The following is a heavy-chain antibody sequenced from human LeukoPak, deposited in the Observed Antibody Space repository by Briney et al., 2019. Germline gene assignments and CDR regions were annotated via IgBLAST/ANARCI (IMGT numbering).Heavy chain of an antibody. CDR3: AKGYNRYYYDSSALRGNWFDP. J-gene: IGHJ5*02. D-gene: IGHD3-22*01. V-gene: IGHV3-23*01. Sequence: PGGSLRLSCAASGFTFSSYAMSWVRQAPGKGLEWVSAISGSGGSTYYADSVKGRFTISRANSKNTLYLQMNNLRAEDRAVYYCAKGYNRYYYDSSALRGNWFDPWGQGTLVTVSS. CDR2: ISGSGGST. CDR1: GFTFSSYA.